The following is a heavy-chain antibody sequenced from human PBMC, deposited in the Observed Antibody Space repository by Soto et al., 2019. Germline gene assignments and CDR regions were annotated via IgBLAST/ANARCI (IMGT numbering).Heavy chain of an antibody. CDR3: ARGVYGSGNYYTGPSAFDI. V-gene: IGHV1-69*01. D-gene: IGHD3-10*01. Sequence: QVQLEQSGAEVKKPGSSVKVSCKASGGTLSDHGVAWLRQAPGQGLEWKGGTIPVFNTAKYAQKFQGRVTVTADQFTNLAYMELSSLRSEDTAFYFCARGVYGSGNYYTGPSAFDIWGQGTMVIVSS. J-gene: IGHJ3*02. CDR2: TIPVFNTA. CDR1: GGTLSDHG.